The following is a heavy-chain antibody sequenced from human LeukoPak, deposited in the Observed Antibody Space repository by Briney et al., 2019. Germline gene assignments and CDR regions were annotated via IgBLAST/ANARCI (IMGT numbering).Heavy chain of an antibody. CDR2: IKNKVNSYTT. D-gene: IGHD3-9*01. J-gene: IGHJ4*02. CDR3: TRYILSGAYRD. Sequence: PGGFLRLSCAASGFTFSDHYMDWVRQAPGKGLEWVGCIKNKVNSYTTEYAASVKGRFIIPRDDSKNSLSLQMNSLKTEDTAVYYCTRYILSGAYRDWGQGTLVTVSS. CDR1: GFTFSDHY. V-gene: IGHV3-72*01.